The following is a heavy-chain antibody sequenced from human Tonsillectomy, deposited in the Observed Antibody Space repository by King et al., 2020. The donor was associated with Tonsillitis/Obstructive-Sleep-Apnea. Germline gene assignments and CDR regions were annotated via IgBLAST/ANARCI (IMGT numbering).Heavy chain of an antibody. CDR1: GYSFTSYW. Sequence: VQLVESGAEVKKPGESLRISCKGSGYSFTSYWISWVRQMPGKGLEWMGRIDPSDSYTNYSPSFQGHVAISADNAISTAYLQWSSLKASDTAMYYCARGDYEPYYFDYWGQGTLVTVSS. D-gene: IGHD4-17*01. V-gene: IGHV5-10-1*01. CDR2: IDPSDSYT. CDR3: ARGDYEPYYFDY. J-gene: IGHJ4*02.